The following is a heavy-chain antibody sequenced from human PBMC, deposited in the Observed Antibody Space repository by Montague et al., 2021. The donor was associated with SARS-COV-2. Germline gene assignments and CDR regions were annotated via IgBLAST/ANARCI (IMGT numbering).Heavy chain of an antibody. CDR1: GDSITSTNW. V-gene: IGHV4-4*02. CDR3: LRAGGLDNRPPV. J-gene: IGHJ4*02. CDR2: IHHSEGS. Sequence: SETLSLTCGVYGDSITSTNWWSCVRQPPGKVLEWIGEIHHSEGSNYNPSLKRLTTISLAQSKNPFSVELTFVTAADTALYYCLRAGGLDNRPPVWGQGVLVTVSS. D-gene: IGHD4-23*01.